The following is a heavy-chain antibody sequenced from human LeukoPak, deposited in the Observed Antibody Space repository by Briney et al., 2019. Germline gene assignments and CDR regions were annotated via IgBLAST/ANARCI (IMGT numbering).Heavy chain of an antibody. CDR3: ARDEYLWVVIQLGLFDY. CDR2: ISYDGSNK. D-gene: IGHD2-2*01. J-gene: IGHJ4*02. V-gene: IGHV3-30-3*01. Sequence: PGRSLRLSCAASGFLFSSYAIHWVRQAPGKGLEWVAVISYDGSNKYYADSVKGRFTISRDNSKNTLYLQMNSLRAEDTAVYYCARDEYLWVVIQLGLFDYWGQGTLVTVSS. CDR1: GFLFSSYA.